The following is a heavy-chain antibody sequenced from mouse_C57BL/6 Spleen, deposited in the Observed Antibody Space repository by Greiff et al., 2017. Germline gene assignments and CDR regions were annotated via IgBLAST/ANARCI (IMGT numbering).Heavy chain of an antibody. D-gene: IGHD1-1*01. V-gene: IGHV1-69*01. CDR2: IDPSDSYT. CDR1: GYTFTSYW. CDR3: ARRRVYYGSSYYWYFDV. J-gene: IGHJ1*03. Sequence: VQLQQPGAELVMPGASVKLSCKASGYTFTSYWMHWVKQRPGQGLEWIGEIDPSDSYTNYNQKFKGKSTLTVDKSSSTAYMQLSSLTSEDSAVYYCARRRVYYGSSYYWYFDVWGTGTTVTVSS.